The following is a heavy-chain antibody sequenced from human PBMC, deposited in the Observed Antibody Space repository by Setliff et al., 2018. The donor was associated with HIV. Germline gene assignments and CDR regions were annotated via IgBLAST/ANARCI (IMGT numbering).Heavy chain of an antibody. CDR3: ARDDGGYNYAAAFDV. V-gene: IGHV1-2*02. D-gene: IGHD3-16*01. CDR1: GYTFTDYY. Sequence: ASVKVSCKASGYTFTDYYIHWVRQAPGQGLEWMGWINPNSGGTNYAQKFQGRVSLTIDTSASTAYMELRSLRSDDTAVYYCARDDGGYNYAAAFDVWGQGTMVTVSS. J-gene: IGHJ3*01. CDR2: INPNSGGT.